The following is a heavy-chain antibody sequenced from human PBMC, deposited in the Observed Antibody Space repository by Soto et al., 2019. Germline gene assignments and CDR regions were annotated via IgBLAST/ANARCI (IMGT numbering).Heavy chain of an antibody. CDR3: AHRVLRTVFGLVTTTAIYFDF. CDR2: IYWDDDK. Sequence: QITLNESGPPVVRPTETLTRTCRFSGFSLTTSGVGVGWVRQSPGKAPEWLALIYWDDDKRYSESLKSRLTITKDTSKNQVVLTVANLDPTDTATYYCAHRVLRTVFGLVTTTAIYFDFWGQGTPVAVSS. J-gene: IGHJ4*02. D-gene: IGHD3-3*01. CDR1: GFSLTTSGVG. V-gene: IGHV2-5*02.